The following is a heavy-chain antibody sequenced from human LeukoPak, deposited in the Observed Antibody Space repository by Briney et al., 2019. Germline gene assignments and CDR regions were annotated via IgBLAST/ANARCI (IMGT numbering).Heavy chain of an antibody. D-gene: IGHD3-16*01. CDR1: GFTFSSYG. CDR2: IKQDGSEK. Sequence: GGSLRLSCAASGFTFSSYGMHWVRQAPGKGLEWVVNIKQDGSEKYYVDSVKGRFTISRDNAKNSLYLQMNSLRAEDTAVYYCATEKGENPLQFDYWGQGTLVTVSS. J-gene: IGHJ4*02. CDR3: ATEKGENPLQFDY. V-gene: IGHV3-7*01.